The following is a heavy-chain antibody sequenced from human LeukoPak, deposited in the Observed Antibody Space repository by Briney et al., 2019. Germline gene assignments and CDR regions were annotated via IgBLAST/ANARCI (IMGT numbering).Heavy chain of an antibody. D-gene: IGHD3-10*01. Sequence: GASVKVSCKASGGTFSSYAISWVRQAPGQGLEWMGRIIPILGIANYAQKFQGRVTITADKSTSTAYMELSSLRSEDTAVYYCARADVTMVRGVRTTNWFDPWGQGTLVTVSS. CDR1: GGTFSSYA. J-gene: IGHJ5*02. CDR3: ARADVTMVRGVRTTNWFDP. CDR2: IIPILGIA. V-gene: IGHV1-69*04.